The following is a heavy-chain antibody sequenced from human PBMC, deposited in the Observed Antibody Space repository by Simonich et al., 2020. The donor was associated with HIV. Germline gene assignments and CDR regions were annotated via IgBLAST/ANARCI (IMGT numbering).Heavy chain of an antibody. D-gene: IGHD6-13*01. CDR3: VRVSIAAAHRHFDY. J-gene: IGHJ4*02. V-gene: IGHV1-2*06. CDR2: IKPNSVGT. CDR1: GYTFTAYY. Sequence: QVQLVQSGAEVKKPGASVKVSCKASGYTFTAYYRHWVRQAPGQGLEWMGPIKPNSVGTNYAQNIQGRVTMTRDTSISTAYMELSRLSSDDTAVYYCVRVSIAAAHRHFDYWGQGTLVTVSS.